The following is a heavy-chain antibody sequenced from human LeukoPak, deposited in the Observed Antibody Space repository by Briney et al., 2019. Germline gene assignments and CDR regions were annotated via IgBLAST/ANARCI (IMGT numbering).Heavy chain of an antibody. D-gene: IGHD3-22*01. CDR2: INPNSGGT. CDR1: GYTFTGYY. J-gene: IGHJ4*02. V-gene: IGHV1-2*06. Sequence: ASVKVSCKSSGYTFTGYYMHWVRQAPGQGLEWMGRINPNSGGTNYAQKSQGRVTMTTEETSSNADMELSRIRTGDTAVYYCARAGYYYDSSGYPSLFDYWGQGTLVTVSS. CDR3: ARAGYYYDSSGYPSLFDY.